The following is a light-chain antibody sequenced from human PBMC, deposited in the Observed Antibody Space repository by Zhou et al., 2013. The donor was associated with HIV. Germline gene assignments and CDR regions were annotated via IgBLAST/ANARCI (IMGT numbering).Light chain of an antibody. CDR3: QQYGSSLTWT. CDR1: QSVSSN. Sequence: EIVMTQSPATLSVSPGERATLSCRASQSVSSNLAWYQQKPGQAPRLLISGASSRATGIPDRFSGSGSGTDFTLTISRLEPEDFAVYYCQQYGSSLTWTFGQGTKVEIK. J-gene: IGKJ1*01. V-gene: IGKV3-20*01. CDR2: GAS.